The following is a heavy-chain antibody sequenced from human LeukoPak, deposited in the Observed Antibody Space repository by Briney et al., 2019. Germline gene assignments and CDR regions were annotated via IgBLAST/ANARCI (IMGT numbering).Heavy chain of an antibody. CDR1: GFTFSSYA. J-gene: IGHJ4*02. V-gene: IGHV3-30-3*01. CDR2: ISYDGSNK. CDR3: ARDPGMTTVTNILVY. D-gene: IGHD4-17*01. Sequence: HAGRSLRLSCAASGFTFSSYAMHWVRQAPGKGLEWVAVISYDGSNKYYADSVKGRFTISRDNSKNTLYLQMNSLRAEDTSVYYCARDPGMTTVTNILVYWGQGTLVTVSS.